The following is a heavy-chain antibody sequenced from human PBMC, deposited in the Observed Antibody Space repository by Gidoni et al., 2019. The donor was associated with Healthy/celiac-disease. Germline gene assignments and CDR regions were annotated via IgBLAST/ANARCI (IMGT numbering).Heavy chain of an antibody. Sequence: QVQLQQSGPGLVKPSQTLSLTCAISGASVSSNSAAWNWIRQSPSRGLEWLGRTYYRSKWYNDYAVSVKSRITINPDTSKNQFSLQLNSVTPEDTAVYYCARDPYQGTTRRSYYYGMDVWGQGTTVTVSS. D-gene: IGHD1-1*01. CDR1: GASVSSNSAA. CDR3: ARDPYQGTTRRSYYYGMDV. V-gene: IGHV6-1*01. J-gene: IGHJ6*02. CDR2: TYYRSKWYN.